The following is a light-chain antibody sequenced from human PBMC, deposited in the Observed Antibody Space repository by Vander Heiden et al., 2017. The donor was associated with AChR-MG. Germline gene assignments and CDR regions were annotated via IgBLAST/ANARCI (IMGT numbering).Light chain of an antibody. Sequence: QSVLTQPPSVSGAPGQRVTISCTGSSSNIGAGYEVHWYQQLPGTAPNLLIYGNSNRPSGVPDRFSGSKSGTSASLAITGLQAEDEADYYCQSYDTSLSGSWVFGGGTKLTVL. J-gene: IGLJ3*02. CDR2: GNS. CDR3: QSYDTSLSGSWV. CDR1: SSNIGAGYE. V-gene: IGLV1-40*01.